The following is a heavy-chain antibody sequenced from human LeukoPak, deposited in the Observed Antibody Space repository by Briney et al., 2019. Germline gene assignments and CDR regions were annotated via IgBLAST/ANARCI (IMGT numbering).Heavy chain of an antibody. D-gene: IGHD3-10*01. CDR3: ARGHGSGSELPHH. J-gene: IGHJ1*01. CDR2: IYYTGST. Sequence: SETLSLTCTVSGGSISSSSYYWGWIRQPPGKGLEWIGYIYYTGSTNYNPSLKTRVTISVDTSKNQFSLRLSSVTAADTAVYYCARGHGSGSELPHHWGQGTLVTVSS. V-gene: IGHV4-61*05. CDR1: GGSISSSSYY.